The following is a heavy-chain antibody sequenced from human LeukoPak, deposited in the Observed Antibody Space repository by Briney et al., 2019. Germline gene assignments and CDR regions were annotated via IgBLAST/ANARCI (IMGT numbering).Heavy chain of an antibody. CDR3: ARGLRPYDYVWGSYRPLYFDY. CDR2: INHSGST. V-gene: IGHV4-34*01. J-gene: IGHJ4*02. CDR1: GGSFSGYY. D-gene: IGHD3-16*02. Sequence: PSETLSLTCAVYGGSFSGYYWSWIRQPPGKGLEWIGVINHSGSTNYNPSLKSRVTISVDTSKNQFSLKLSSVTAADTAVYYCARGLRPYDYVWGSYRPLYFDYWGQGTLVTVSS.